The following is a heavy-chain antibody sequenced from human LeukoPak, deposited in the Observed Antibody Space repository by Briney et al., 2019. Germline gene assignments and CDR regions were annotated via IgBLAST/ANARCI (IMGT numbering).Heavy chain of an antibody. V-gene: IGHV3-30*04. J-gene: IGHJ4*02. D-gene: IGHD3-3*01. CDR1: GFTFGSYA. CDR2: ISYDGGDK. CDR3: GRDYDLWSGYSIDY. Sequence: GGSLRLSCAASGFTFGSYAVHWVRQAPGKGLEWVAFISYDGGDKYYADSVKGRFTVSRDNSKNTLYLQMNSLRAEDTAVYYCGRDYDLWSGYSIDYWGQGTLVTVSS.